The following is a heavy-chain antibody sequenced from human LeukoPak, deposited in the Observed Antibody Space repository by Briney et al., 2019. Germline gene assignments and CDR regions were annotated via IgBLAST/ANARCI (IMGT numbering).Heavy chain of an antibody. V-gene: IGHV4-39*01. CDR1: GDSISADGHF. CDR3: VRYCSYADQLYFDS. D-gene: IGHD2-15*01. J-gene: IGHJ4*02. CDR2: VYYSGDT. Sequence: SETLSLTCTVSGDSISADGHFWAWIRQSPGRGLEWIGYVYYSGDTDYSPSLKSRLNVSIDTSKNQFSLSLSSVTAADTAVYYCVRYCSYADQLYFDSWGPGSRVTVSS.